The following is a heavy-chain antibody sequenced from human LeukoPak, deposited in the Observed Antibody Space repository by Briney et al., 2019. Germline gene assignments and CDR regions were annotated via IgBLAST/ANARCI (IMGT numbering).Heavy chain of an antibody. D-gene: IGHD7-27*01. CDR3: ALANWGSQAPGDY. J-gene: IGHJ4*02. CDR2: ISSSSSYI. CDR1: GFTFSSYS. Sequence: GGSLRLSCAASGFTFSSYSMNWVRQAPGKGLEWVSSISSSSSYIYYADSVKGRFTIPRDNAKNSLYLQMNSLRAEDTAVYYCALANWGSQAPGDYWGQGTLVTVSS. V-gene: IGHV3-21*01.